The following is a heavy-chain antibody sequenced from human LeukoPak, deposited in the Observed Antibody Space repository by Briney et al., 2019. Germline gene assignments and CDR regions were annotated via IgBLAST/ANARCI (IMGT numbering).Heavy chain of an antibody. D-gene: IGHD1-26*01. CDR1: GFTFSSYN. CDR3: ARGGTYCPDY. V-gene: IGHV3-48*02. CDR2: ISGSSSPI. Sequence: GGSLRLSCAASGFTFSSYNMNWVRQAPGKGLEWVSYISGSSSPIFYADSVKGRFTISRDNAKNSLYLQMNSLRDEDTAVYYCARGGTYCPDYWGQGTLVTVSS. J-gene: IGHJ4*02.